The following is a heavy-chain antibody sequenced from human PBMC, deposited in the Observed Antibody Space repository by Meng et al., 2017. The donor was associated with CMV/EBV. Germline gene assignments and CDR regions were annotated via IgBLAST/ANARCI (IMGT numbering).Heavy chain of an antibody. D-gene: IGHD1-26*01. CDR2: NYSGGST. CDR3: ARGTNSGSYSAFDI. J-gene: IGHJ3*02. Sequence: GGSLRLSCAASGFTVSSNYMSWVRQAPGKGLEWVSVNYSGGSTYYADSVKGRFTISRDNSKNTLYLQMNSLRAEDTAVYYCARGTNSGSYSAFDIWGQGTMVTVSS. V-gene: IGHV3-53*01. CDR1: GFTVSSNY.